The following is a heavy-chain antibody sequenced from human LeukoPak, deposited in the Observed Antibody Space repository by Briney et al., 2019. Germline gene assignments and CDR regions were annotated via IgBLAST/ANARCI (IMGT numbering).Heavy chain of an antibody. CDR3: ARVGLVGQVVPAAPLRHNWFDP. J-gene: IGHJ5*02. D-gene: IGHD2-2*01. CDR1: GGTFSSYA. V-gene: IGHV1-69*04. CDR2: IIPILGIA. Sequence: SVKVSCKASGGTFSSYAISWVRQAPGQGLEWMGRIIPILGIANYAQKFQGRVTITADKSTSTAYMELSSLRSEDTAVYYCARVGLVGQVVPAAPLRHNWFDPWGQGTLVTVSS.